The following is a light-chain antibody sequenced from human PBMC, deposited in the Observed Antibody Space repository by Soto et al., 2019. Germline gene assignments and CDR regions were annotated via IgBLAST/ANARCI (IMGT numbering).Light chain of an antibody. CDR3: QQLNSYPRT. CDR1: QSIGSW. V-gene: IGKV1-9*01. J-gene: IGKJ1*01. CDR2: AAS. Sequence: DIQMTQSPSTLSGSVGDRVIITCRASQSIGSWLAWYQQKPGKAPKLLIYAASTLQSGVPSRFSGSGSGTEFTLTISSLQPEDFATYYCQQLNSYPRTFGQGTKVDIK.